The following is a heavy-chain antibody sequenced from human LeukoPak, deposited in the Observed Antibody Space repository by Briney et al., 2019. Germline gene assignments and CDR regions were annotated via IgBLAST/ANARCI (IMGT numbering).Heavy chain of an antibody. CDR1: GFTFDNYA. J-gene: IGHJ4*02. CDR2: VSHDGSNK. Sequence: PGGSLRLSCVASGFTFDNYAMHWVRQAPGKGLEWVALVSHDGSNKYYADSVKGRFTISRDNSKNTLYLQMNSLRAEDTAVYYCAKDRSGSYSQGLDYWGQGTLVTVSS. V-gene: IGHV3-30-3*01. CDR3: AKDRSGSYSQGLDY. D-gene: IGHD1-26*01.